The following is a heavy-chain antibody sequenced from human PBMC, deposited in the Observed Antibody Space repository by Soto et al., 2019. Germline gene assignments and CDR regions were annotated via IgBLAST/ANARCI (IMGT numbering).Heavy chain of an antibody. CDR3: AKALRFTFTTGYYMDV. J-gene: IGHJ6*03. Sequence: ESGGGLVPPGGSLRLSCAASGFTVSSYAMSWVRQAPGKGLEWVSVISGSGSTYSADSVKGRFTISRDSSKNTVYLQMNSLRAEDTAVYYCAKALRFTFTTGYYMDVWGRGTTVTVSS. CDR1: GFTVSSYA. D-gene: IGHD3-16*01. V-gene: IGHV3-23*01. CDR2: ISGSGST.